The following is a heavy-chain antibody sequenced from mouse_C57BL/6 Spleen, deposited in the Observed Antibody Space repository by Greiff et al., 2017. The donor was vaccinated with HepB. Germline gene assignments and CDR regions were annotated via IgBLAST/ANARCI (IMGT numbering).Heavy chain of an antibody. CDR3: APTTVLMDY. CDR2: ISNGGGST. D-gene: IGHD1-1*01. J-gene: IGHJ4*01. CDR1: GFTFSDYY. Sequence: EVQVVESGGGLVQPGGSLKLSCAASGFTFSDYYMYWVRQTPEKRLEWVAYISNGGGSTYYPDTVKGRFTISRDNAKNTLYLQMSRLKSEDTAMYYCAPTTVLMDYWGQGTSVTVSS. V-gene: IGHV5-12*01.